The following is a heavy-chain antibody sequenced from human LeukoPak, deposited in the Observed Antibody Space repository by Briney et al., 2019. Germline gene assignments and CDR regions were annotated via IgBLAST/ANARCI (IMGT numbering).Heavy chain of an antibody. D-gene: IGHD3-16*01. CDR1: GFTFSDYY. Sequence: GGSLRLSCAAFGFTFSDYYMIWIRQAPGKGLEWVSYISGSGSTIYYADSVKGRFTISRDNAKNSLYLQMNSLRAEDTAVYYCARERGGGNDFDYWGQGTLVTVSS. V-gene: IGHV3-11*01. J-gene: IGHJ4*02. CDR2: ISGSGSTI. CDR3: ARERGGGNDFDY.